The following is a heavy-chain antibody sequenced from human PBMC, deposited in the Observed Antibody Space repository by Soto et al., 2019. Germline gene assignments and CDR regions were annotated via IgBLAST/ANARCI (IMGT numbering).Heavy chain of an antibody. CDR1: GFTFSSYS. J-gene: IGHJ6*02. D-gene: IGHD3-3*01. CDR2: ISSSSSTI. V-gene: IGHV3-48*02. CDR3: ARSRRLRFLEWFMDV. Sequence: GGSLRLSCAASGFTFSSYSMNWVRQAPGKGLEWVSYISSSSSTIYYADSVKGRFTISRDNAKNSLYLQMNSLRDEDTAVYYCARSRRLRFLEWFMDVWGQGTTVTVSS.